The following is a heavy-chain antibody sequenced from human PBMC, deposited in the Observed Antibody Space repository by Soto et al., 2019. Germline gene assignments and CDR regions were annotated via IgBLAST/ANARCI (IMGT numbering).Heavy chain of an antibody. V-gene: IGHV4-59*01. Sequence: SETLSLTCTVSGGSISSYYWSWIRQPPGKGLEWIGYIYYSGSTNYNPSLKSRVNISVDTSKNQFSLKLSSVTAADTAVFYFARGGDYYDSSGYGGSTSFDYWGQGTLVTVPS. D-gene: IGHD3-22*01. CDR2: IYYSGST. CDR3: ARGGDYYDSSGYGGSTSFDY. CDR1: GGSISSYY. J-gene: IGHJ4*02.